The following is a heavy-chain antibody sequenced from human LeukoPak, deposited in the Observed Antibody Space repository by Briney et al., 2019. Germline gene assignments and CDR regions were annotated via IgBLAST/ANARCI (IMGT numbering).Heavy chain of an antibody. V-gene: IGHV3-23*01. D-gene: IGHD3-3*01. J-gene: IGHJ4*02. CDR3: AHQGFLLDYDFWSGYMYYFDY. Sequence: GGSLRLSCAASGFTFSNYAMSWVRQAPRKGLEWVSAISGSGGSTYYADSVKGRFTISRDNSKNTLYLKMNSLRAEDTAIYSCAHQGFLLDYDFWSGYMYYFDYWGQGTLVTVSS. CDR1: GFTFSNYA. CDR2: ISGSGGST.